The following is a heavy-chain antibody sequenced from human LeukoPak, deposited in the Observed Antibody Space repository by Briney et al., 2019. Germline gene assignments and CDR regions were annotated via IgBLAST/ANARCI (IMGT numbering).Heavy chain of an antibody. CDR3: ARTGLGMYSFDY. D-gene: IGHD3/OR15-3a*01. J-gene: IGHJ4*02. V-gene: IGHV3-66*01. CDR2: IYSGGST. CDR1: EFSVGSNY. Sequence: GGSLRLSCAASEFSVGSNYMTWVRQAPGKGLEWVSLIYSGGSTYYADSVKGRFTISRDNSKNTLYLQMNSLRAEDTAVYYCARTGLGMYSFDYWGQGTLVTVSS.